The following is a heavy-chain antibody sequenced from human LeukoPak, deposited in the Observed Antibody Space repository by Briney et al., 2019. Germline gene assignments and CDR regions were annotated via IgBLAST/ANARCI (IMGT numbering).Heavy chain of an antibody. Sequence: SGTLSLTCAVSGVSIDSGNWWIWVRQPPGKGLEWIGEIYHSGSTKYNPSLKSRVTISVDKSKNQFSLRLSSVTAADTAVYYCARVSGYDWESFYDYWGQGTLVTVSS. CDR1: GVSIDSGNW. D-gene: IGHD5-12*01. CDR3: ARVSGYDWESFYDY. J-gene: IGHJ4*02. CDR2: IYHSGST. V-gene: IGHV4-4*02.